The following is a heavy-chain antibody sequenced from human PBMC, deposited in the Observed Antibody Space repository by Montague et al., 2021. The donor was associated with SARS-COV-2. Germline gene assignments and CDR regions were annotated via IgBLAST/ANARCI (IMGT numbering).Heavy chain of an antibody. CDR2: INHSGYT. CDR1: GASSSNHY. V-gene: IGHV4-34*01. J-gene: IGHJ4*02. CDR3: ASAPRYSFGFWAY. Sequence: SETLSLTCAVYGASSSNHYWSWICQSPGKGLEWVGEINHSGYTDYYPSLESRLTISLDSSKKQFSLKMTSVTAADTAIYYCASAPRYSFGFWAYWGQGTLVSVSS. D-gene: IGHD5-12*01.